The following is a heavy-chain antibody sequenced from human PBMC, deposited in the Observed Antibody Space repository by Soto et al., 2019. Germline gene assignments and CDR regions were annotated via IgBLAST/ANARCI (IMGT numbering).Heavy chain of an antibody. CDR1: GFTFSSYA. V-gene: IGHV3-30-3*01. CDR2: ISYDGSNK. D-gene: IGHD6-6*01. CDR3: ARSIRPQGGSSFCYDYGMDV. J-gene: IGHJ6*02. Sequence: GGSLRLSCAASGFTFSSYAMHWVRQAPGKGLEWVAVISYDGSNKYYADSVKGRFTISRDNSKNTLYLQMNSLRAEDTAVYYLARSIRPQGGSSFCYDYGMDVWGQGTTVTVS.